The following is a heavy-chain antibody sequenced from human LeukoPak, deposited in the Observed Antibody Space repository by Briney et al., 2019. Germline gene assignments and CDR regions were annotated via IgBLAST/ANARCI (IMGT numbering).Heavy chain of an antibody. CDR1: GGSFSGYY. CDR2: INHSGST. V-gene: IGHV4-34*01. J-gene: IGHJ5*02. Sequence: SETLSLTCAVYGGSFSGYYWSWIRQPPGKGLEWIGEINHSGSTNYNPSLKSRVTISVDTSKNQFSLKLSSVTAADTAVYYCARGSDDYGDYWNNWFDPWGQGTLVTVSS. D-gene: IGHD4-17*01. CDR3: ARGSDDYGDYWNNWFDP.